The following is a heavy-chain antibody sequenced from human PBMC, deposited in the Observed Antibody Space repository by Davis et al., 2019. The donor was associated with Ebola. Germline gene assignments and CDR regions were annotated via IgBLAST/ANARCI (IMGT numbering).Heavy chain of an antibody. CDR3: ARGRRPYCTGGSCYPGWFDP. D-gene: IGHD2-15*01. J-gene: IGHJ5*02. CDR1: GGSFSGYY. Sequence: MPSETLSLTCAVYGGSFSGYYWSWIRRPPGKGLEWIGEINHSGSPNYNPSLKSRVTIPVDTSKNQFSLKLSSVTAADTAAYYCARGRRPYCTGGSCYPGWFDPWGQGTLVTVSS. V-gene: IGHV4-34*01. CDR2: INHSGSP.